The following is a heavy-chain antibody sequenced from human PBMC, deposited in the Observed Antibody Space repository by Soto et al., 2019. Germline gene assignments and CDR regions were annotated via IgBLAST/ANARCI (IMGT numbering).Heavy chain of an antibody. J-gene: IGHJ6*02. D-gene: IGHD3-10*01. CDR3: ARGLRYYGSGSHYGLDV. CDR2: INHSGHT. V-gene: IGHV4-34*01. CDR1: GESFSDFY. Sequence: SETLSLTCAASGESFSDFYWSWIRQPPGKGLEWIGEINHSGHTSYNPSLKSRVTISVDTSKNQFSLKLSSVTAADTAVYYCARGLRYYGSGSHYGLDVWGQGSTVTVSS.